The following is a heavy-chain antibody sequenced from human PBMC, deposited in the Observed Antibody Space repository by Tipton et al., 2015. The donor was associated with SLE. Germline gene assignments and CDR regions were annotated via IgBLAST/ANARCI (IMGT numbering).Heavy chain of an antibody. V-gene: IGHV4-59*01. Sequence: LRLSCAVYGGSFSGYYWSWIRQPPGKGLEWIGYIYYSGSTNYNPSLKSRVTISVDTSKNQFSLKLSSVTAADTAVYYCARALEAAAPPDCWGQGTLVTVSS. J-gene: IGHJ4*02. CDR2: IYYSGST. CDR1: GGSFSGYY. D-gene: IGHD6-13*01. CDR3: ARALEAAAPPDC.